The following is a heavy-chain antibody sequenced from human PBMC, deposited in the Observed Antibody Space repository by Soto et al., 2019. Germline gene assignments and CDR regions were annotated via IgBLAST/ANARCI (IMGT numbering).Heavy chain of an antibody. Sequence: GGSLRLSCAASGFTFSSYAMSWVRQAPGKGLEWVSAISGSGGSTYYADSVKGRFTISRDNSKNTLYLQMNSLRAEDTAVYYCATSDIVVVVAATPHYFDYWGQGTLVTVSS. J-gene: IGHJ4*02. V-gene: IGHV3-23*01. D-gene: IGHD2-15*01. CDR2: ISGSGGST. CDR1: GFTFSSYA. CDR3: ATSDIVVVVAATPHYFDY.